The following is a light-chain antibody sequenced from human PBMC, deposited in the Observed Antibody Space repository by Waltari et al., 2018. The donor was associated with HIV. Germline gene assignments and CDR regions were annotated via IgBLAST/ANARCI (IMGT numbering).Light chain of an antibody. V-gene: IGLV2-14*03. CDR2: VVA. Sequence: SALTQPASVSGSPGQSITISCSGTRSDIGASNSVAWYQQNPGRPTNIVIDVVASRPAGPSSRFSVSNSANTASLTISGLQPDDEADYYCSSYTDTATLVFGTGTKVTVL. CDR3: SSYTDTATLV. J-gene: IGLJ1*01. CDR1: RSDIGASNS.